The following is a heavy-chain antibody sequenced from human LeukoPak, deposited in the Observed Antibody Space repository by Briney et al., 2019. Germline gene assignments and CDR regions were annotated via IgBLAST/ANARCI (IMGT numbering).Heavy chain of an antibody. CDR1: GFTFSSYG. CDR2: ISYDGSNK. CDR3: AKEAWFGELFSAFDI. J-gene: IGHJ3*02. V-gene: IGHV3-30*18. Sequence: GRSLRLTCAASGFTFSSYGMHWVRQAPGKGLEWVAVISYDGSNKYYADSVKGRFTISRDNSKNTLYLQMNSLRAEDTVVYYCAKEAWFGELFSAFDIWGQGTMVTVSS. D-gene: IGHD3-10*01.